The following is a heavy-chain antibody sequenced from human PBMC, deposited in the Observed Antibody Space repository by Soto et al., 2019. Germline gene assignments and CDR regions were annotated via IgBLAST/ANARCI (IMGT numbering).Heavy chain of an antibody. CDR3: ARDKAFGY. V-gene: IGHV3-7*01. Sequence: GGSLRLSCVGSGFTFSNYWMSWVRQAPGKGLEWVANMKQDGSEIYHVQSVKGRFTISRDNAKNSVYLQMNSLRAEDTAVYYCARDKAFGYWGQGTPVTVSS. CDR1: GFTFSNYW. CDR2: MKQDGSEI. J-gene: IGHJ4*02.